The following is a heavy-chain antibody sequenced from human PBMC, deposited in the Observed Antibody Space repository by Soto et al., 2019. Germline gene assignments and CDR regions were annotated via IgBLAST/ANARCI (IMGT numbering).Heavy chain of an antibody. D-gene: IGHD3-22*01. Sequence: GGSLRLSCAASGVTCSSYAMSLVRQAPGKGLEWVSAISGSGGSTYYADSVKGRFTISRDNSKNTLYLQMNSLRAEDTAVYYCAKTSYYDSSGYCPYWGQGTLVTVSS. J-gene: IGHJ4*02. CDR1: GVTCSSYA. V-gene: IGHV3-23*01. CDR2: ISGSGGST. CDR3: AKTSYYDSSGYCPY.